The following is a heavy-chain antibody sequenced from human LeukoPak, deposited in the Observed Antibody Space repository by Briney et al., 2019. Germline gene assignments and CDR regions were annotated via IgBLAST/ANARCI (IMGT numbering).Heavy chain of an antibody. CDR1: GYTFTSYG. J-gene: IGHJ6*03. D-gene: IGHD3-22*01. Sequence: ASVKVSCKASGYTFTSYGISWVRQAPGQGLEGMEWISAYNGNTNYAQKLQGRVTMTTDTSTSTAYMELRSLRSDDTAVYYCARPLVIPYYYYMDVWDKGTTVTV. CDR3: ARPLVIPYYYYMDV. V-gene: IGHV1-18*01. CDR2: ISAYNGNT.